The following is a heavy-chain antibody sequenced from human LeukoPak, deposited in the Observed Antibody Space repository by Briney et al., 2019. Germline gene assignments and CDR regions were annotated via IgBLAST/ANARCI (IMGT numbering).Heavy chain of an antibody. CDR1: GVSLSNNGAA. CDR3: AREPPNDQSFDL. V-gene: IGHV6-1*01. Sequence: SQTLSLTCAISGVSLSNNGAAWNWIRPSPSRGFEWLGGTYYRSTWFYDYAVSLKSRITINPDTSKNQFSLHLKSVTPEDTAMYYCAREPPNDQSFDLWGQGTLVSVSS. CDR2: TYYRSTWFY. J-gene: IGHJ5*02. D-gene: IGHD1-1*01.